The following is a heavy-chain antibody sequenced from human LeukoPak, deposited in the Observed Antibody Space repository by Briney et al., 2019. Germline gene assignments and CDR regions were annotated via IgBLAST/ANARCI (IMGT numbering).Heavy chain of an antibody. J-gene: IGHJ3*02. V-gene: IGHV4-34*01. CDR3: ARGQTPMIDI. CDR1: GGSFSGYY. Sequence: SETLSLTCAVYGGSFSGYYWSWIRQPPGKGLEWIGEINHSGSTNYNPSLKSRVTVSVDTSKNQFSLKLSSVTAADTAVYYCARGQTPMIDIWGQGTMVTVSS. D-gene: IGHD3-22*01. CDR2: INHSGST.